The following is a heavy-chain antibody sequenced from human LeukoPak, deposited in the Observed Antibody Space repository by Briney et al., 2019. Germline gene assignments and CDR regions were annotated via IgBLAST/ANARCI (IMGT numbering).Heavy chain of an antibody. J-gene: IGHJ4*02. V-gene: IGHV3-21*04. Sequence: GGSLRLSCAASGFTFSSYTMNWVRQAPGKGLEWVSCISSSSSYIHYADSVKGRFTISRDNSKNTLYLQMNSLRAEDTAVYYCAKRFGSSSSWYDYWGQGTLVTVSS. CDR3: AKRFGSSSSWYDY. CDR2: ISSSSSYI. D-gene: IGHD6-13*01. CDR1: GFTFSSYT.